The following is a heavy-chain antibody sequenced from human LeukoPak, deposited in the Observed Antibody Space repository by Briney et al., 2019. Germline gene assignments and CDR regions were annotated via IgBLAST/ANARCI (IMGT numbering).Heavy chain of an antibody. CDR1: GFTFSSYA. V-gene: IGHV3-30-3*01. CDR3: ARDSDRYDSSGYYDY. J-gene: IGHJ4*02. D-gene: IGHD3-22*01. CDR2: ISYDGSNK. Sequence: AGGSLRLSCAASGFTFSSYAMHWVRQAPGKGLEWVAVISYDGSNKYYADSVKGRFTISRDNSKNTLYLQMNSLRAEDTAVYYCARDSDRYDSSGYYDYWGQGTLVTVSS.